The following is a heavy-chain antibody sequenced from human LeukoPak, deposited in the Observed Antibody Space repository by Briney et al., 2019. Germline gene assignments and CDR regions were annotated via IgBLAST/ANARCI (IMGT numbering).Heavy chain of an antibody. V-gene: IGHV4-34*01. CDR1: GGSFSGYY. CDR2: INHSGST. Sequence: SETLSLTCAVYGGSFSGYYWSWIRQPPGKGLEWIGEINHSGSTNYNPSLKSRVTISVDTSKNQFSLKLSSVTAADTAVYYCAAQLGYCSGSSCYSWKFDYFDYWGQGTLVTVSS. J-gene: IGHJ4*02. D-gene: IGHD2-15*01. CDR3: AAQLGYCSGSSCYSWKFDYFDY.